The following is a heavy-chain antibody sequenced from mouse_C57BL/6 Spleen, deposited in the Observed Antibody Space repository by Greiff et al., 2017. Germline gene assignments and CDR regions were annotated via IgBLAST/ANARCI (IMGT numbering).Heavy chain of an antibody. V-gene: IGHV5-15*01. CDR1: GFTFSDYG. D-gene: IGHD1-1*01. J-gene: IGHJ1*03. CDR2: ISNLAYSF. Sequence: EVKLMESGGGLVQPGGSLKLSCTASGFTFSDYGMAWVRQAPRKGPEWVAFISNLAYSFYYADTVTGRFTISRENAKNTLYLEMSSLRSEDTAMYYCARQVYYGSSYWFFDVWGTGTTVTVSS. CDR3: ARQVYYGSSYWFFDV.